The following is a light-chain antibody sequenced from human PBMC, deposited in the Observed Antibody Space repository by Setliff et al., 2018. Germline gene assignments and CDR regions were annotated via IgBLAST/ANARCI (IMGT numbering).Light chain of an antibody. V-gene: IGLV2-14*03. CDR1: SSDVGDSNY. CDR3: CSYVGSSHV. Sequence: QSALTQPASVSGSPGQSITISCTGTSSDVGDSNYVSWYQHHPGKAPKLMIYDVSNRPSGVSNRFSGSKSDNTASLTVSGLQAEDEADYYCCSYVGSSHVFGTGTKVTVL. CDR2: DVS. J-gene: IGLJ1*01.